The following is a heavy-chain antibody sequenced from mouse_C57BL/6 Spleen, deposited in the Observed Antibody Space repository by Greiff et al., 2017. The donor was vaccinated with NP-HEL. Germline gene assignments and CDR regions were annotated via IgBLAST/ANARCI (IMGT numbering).Heavy chain of an antibody. Sequence: VKLQQSGAELVRPGASVTLSCKASGYTFTDYEMHWVKQTPVHGLEWIGAIDPETGGTAYNQKFKGKAILTADKSSSTAYMELRSLTSEDSAVYYCTRRWDYAMDYWGQGTSVTVSS. CDR3: TRRWDYAMDY. J-gene: IGHJ4*01. CDR1: GYTFTDYE. D-gene: IGHD1-1*02. CDR2: IDPETGGT. V-gene: IGHV1-15*01.